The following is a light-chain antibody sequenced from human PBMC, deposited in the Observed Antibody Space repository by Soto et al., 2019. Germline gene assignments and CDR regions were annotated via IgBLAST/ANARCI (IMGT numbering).Light chain of an antibody. J-gene: IGKJ5*01. V-gene: IGKV1-39*01. CDR1: RNVSIY. CDR2: ATS. CDR3: QQSYKMPS. Sequence: EIPLTQSPSSLAASVGDRLTLTCRASRNVSIYLNWYQHKPGKGPTLLIHATSNLQIGVPSRFSGSGSGTEFTLIISSLEPEDFGSYYCQQSYKMPSFGQGTRLVIK.